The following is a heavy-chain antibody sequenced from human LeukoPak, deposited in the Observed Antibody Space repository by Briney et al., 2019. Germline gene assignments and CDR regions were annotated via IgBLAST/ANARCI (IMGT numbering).Heavy chain of an antibody. J-gene: IGHJ3*02. CDR3: ARADRENGNAFDI. D-gene: IGHD1-1*01. Sequence: SVKVSSKASGGTFSTYAISWVRQAPGQGLEWMGGVIPIFGTANYAQKFQGRVTITADKSTSTAYMELSSLRSEDTAVYYCARADRENGNAFDIWGQGTMVTVSS. CDR2: VIPIFGTA. CDR1: GGTFSTYA. V-gene: IGHV1-69*06.